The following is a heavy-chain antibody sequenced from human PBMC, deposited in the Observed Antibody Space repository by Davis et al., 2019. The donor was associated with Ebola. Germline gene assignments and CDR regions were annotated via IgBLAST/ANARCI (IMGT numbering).Heavy chain of an antibody. Sequence: GGSLRLSCAASGFTFSSYWMSWVRQALGKGLEWVSGIGGSGGSTNYADSVKGRFTISRDNSKNTLYLQMNSLRAEDTAVYYCARQNANTYGDYEDGFDYWGQGTLVTVSS. CDR2: IGGSGGST. J-gene: IGHJ4*02. V-gene: IGHV3-23*01. D-gene: IGHD4-17*01. CDR3: ARQNANTYGDYEDGFDY. CDR1: GFTFSSYW.